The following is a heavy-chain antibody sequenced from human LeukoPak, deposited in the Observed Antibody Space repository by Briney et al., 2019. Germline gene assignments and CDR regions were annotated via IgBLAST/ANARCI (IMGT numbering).Heavy chain of an antibody. V-gene: IGHV4-39*01. CDR3: ATTYDFWSGYWYFDL. D-gene: IGHD3-3*01. Sequence: PSETLSLTCIVSGGSISSSSSYWGWIRQPPGKGLEWIGNIYYSGSTYYNPSLKSRVTISVDTSKNQFSLKLSSVTAADTAVYYCATTYDFWSGYWYFDLWGRGTLVTVSS. CDR1: GGSISSSSSY. J-gene: IGHJ2*01. CDR2: IYYSGST.